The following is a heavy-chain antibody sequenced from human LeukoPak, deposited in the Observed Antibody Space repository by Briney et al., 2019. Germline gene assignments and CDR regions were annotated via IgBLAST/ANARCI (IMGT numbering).Heavy chain of an antibody. J-gene: IGHJ5*02. CDR2: INHSGST. D-gene: IGHD3-9*01. Sequence: PSETLSLTCAVYGGSFSGYYWSWIRQPPGKGLEWIGEINHSGSTNYNPSLMSRVTISVDTSKNQFSLKLSSVTAADTAVYYCARGGRLRYFDWLPSNWFDPWGQGTLVTVSS. CDR3: ARGGRLRYFDWLPSNWFDP. CDR1: GGSFSGYY. V-gene: IGHV4-34*01.